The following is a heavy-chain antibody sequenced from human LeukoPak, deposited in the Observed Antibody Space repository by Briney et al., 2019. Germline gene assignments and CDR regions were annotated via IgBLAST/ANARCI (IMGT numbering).Heavy chain of an antibody. J-gene: IGHJ5*02. Sequence: TGGSLRLSCAASGFTFSSYSMNWVRQAPGKGLEWVSSISTSSSYIYYADSVRGRFTISRDNAKNSLYLQMNSLRAEDTAVYSCARGADGVSSNSRGWFDPWGQGTLVTVSS. CDR1: GFTFSSYS. CDR2: ISTSSSYI. CDR3: ARGADGVSSNSRGWFDP. V-gene: IGHV3-21*01. D-gene: IGHD2-15*01.